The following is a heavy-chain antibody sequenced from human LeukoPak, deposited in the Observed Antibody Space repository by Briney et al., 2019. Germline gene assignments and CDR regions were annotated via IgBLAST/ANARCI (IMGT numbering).Heavy chain of an antibody. V-gene: IGHV4-39*02. J-gene: IGHJ6*03. CDR1: GGSISSSSYY. CDR3: ARDLRYSSGWSASGMDV. Sequence: PSETLSLTCTVSGGSISSSSYYWGWIRQPPGKGLEWIGSIYYSGSTYYNPSLKSRVTISVDTSKNQFSLKLSSVTAADRAVYYCARDLRYSSGWSASGMDVWGKGTTVTISS. CDR2: IYYSGST. D-gene: IGHD6-19*01.